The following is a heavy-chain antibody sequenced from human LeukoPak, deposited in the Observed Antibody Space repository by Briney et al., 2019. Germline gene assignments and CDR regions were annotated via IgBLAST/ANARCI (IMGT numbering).Heavy chain of an antibody. J-gene: IGHJ4*02. CDR3: ARERNYGYTDY. CDR1: GFTFSNFW. CDR2: IKQTGSEK. Sequence: GGSLRLSCAASGFTFSNFWMSWVRQAPGKGLEWVANIKQTGSEKYYVDSVKGRFTISRDNAKNSLYLQMNSLRAEDTAVYYCARERNYGYTDYWGQGTLVTVSS. D-gene: IGHD5-18*01. V-gene: IGHV3-7*01.